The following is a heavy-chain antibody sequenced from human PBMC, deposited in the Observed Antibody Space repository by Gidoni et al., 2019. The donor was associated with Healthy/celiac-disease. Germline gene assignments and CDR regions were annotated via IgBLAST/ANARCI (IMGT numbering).Heavy chain of an antibody. CDR1: GYTFTSYD. CDR2: MNPNSVNT. J-gene: IGHJ6*02. Sequence: QVQLVQSGAEVKKPGAAVKVSCKASGYTFTSYDNNGVRQATGQGLAGMGWMNPNSVNTGYAQKFQGRVPMTRTTSISTAYLELSSLRSEDTAVYYCARGRRVPAAIVGAGYYYYGMDVWGQGTTVTVSS. V-gene: IGHV1-8*01. D-gene: IGHD2-2*01. CDR3: ARGRRVPAAIVGAGYYYYGMDV.